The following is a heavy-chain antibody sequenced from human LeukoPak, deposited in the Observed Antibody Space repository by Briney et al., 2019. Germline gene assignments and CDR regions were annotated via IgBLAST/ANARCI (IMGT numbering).Heavy chain of an antibody. CDR2: IYHSGST. J-gene: IGHJ3*02. Sequence: PSQTLSLTCAVSGGSISSGGYSWSWIRQPPGKGLEWIGYIYHSGSTYYNPSLKSRVTISVDRSMNQFSLKLSSVTAADAAVYYCARVNYDPDAFDIWGQGTMVTVSS. CDR1: GGSISSGGYS. V-gene: IGHV4-30-2*01. CDR3: ARVNYDPDAFDI. D-gene: IGHD1-7*01.